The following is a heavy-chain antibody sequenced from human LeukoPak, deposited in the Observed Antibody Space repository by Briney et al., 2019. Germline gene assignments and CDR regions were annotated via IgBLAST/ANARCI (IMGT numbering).Heavy chain of an antibody. CDR3: AALNIATRPWCFDY. D-gene: IGHD6-6*01. CDR1: GYTFTGYY. V-gene: IGHV1-2*04. CDR2: INPNSGGT. J-gene: IGHJ4*02. Sequence: GASVKVSCKASGYTFTGYYMHWVRQAPGQGLEWMGWINPNSGGTNYAQKFQGWVTMTRDTSISTACMELSRLRSDDTAVYYCAALNIATRPWCFDYWGQGTLVTVSS.